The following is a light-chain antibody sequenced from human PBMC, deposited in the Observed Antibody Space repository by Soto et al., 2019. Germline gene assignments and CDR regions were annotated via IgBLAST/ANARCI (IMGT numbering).Light chain of an antibody. CDR3: TACITAKSRIV. CDR2: EVN. J-gene: IGLJ1*01. Sequence: QSALTQHASVSGSPGQSITISCTGTSSDIGRYNYVSWAQQHPGKVPKLVIFEVNYRPSGVSDRFSCSKSGNTAYLTLTGLQSEVEADYYCTACITAKSRIVFGSGSKVTVL. V-gene: IGLV2-14*01. CDR1: SSDIGRYNY.